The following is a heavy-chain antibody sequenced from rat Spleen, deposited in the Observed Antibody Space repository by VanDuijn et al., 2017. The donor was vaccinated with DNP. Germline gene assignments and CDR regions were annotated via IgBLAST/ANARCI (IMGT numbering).Heavy chain of an antibody. CDR2: IHKDSNTI. J-gene: IGHJ2*01. CDR3: VREIFGVDY. Sequence: EVKLVESGGGLVQPGRSLKLSCVASGFNFNDYWMGWVRLVPGQGLEWIAEIHKDSNTIKYNPSLKDKPTISRDNARNTLYLQMSKLGSEDTAIYYCVREIFGVDYWGQGVMVTVSS. CDR1: GFNFNDYW. V-gene: IGHV4-2*01. D-gene: IGHD4-3*01.